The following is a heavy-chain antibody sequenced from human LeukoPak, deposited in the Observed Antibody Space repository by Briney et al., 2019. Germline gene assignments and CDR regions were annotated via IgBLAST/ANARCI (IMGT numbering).Heavy chain of an antibody. V-gene: IGHV3-30-3*01. CDR1: GFTFSSYA. CDR3: AREGHYGGNSDY. J-gene: IGHJ4*02. Sequence: GRSLRLSCAASGFTFSSYAMQWVRQAPGKGLDWVAVISFDGSNKYFADSVKGRFTISRDNSKNTLYLQMNSLRAEDTAVYYCAREGHYGGNSDYWGQGTLVTVSS. D-gene: IGHD4-23*01. CDR2: ISFDGSNK.